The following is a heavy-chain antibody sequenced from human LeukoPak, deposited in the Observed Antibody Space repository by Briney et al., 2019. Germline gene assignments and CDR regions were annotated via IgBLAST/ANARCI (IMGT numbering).Heavy chain of an antibody. J-gene: IGHJ3*02. CDR2: IIPILGIA. CDR3: ARQLGIAVGRAFDI. CDR1: GYTFTSYG. Sequence: SVKVSCKASGYTFTSYGISWVRQAPGQGLEWMGRIIPILGIANYAQKFQGRVTMAEDTSTDTAYMELSSLRSEDTAVYYCARQLGIAVGRAFDIWGQGTMVTVSS. D-gene: IGHD6-19*01. V-gene: IGHV1-69*04.